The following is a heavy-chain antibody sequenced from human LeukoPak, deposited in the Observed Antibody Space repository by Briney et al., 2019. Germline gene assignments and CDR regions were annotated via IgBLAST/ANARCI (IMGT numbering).Heavy chain of an antibody. Sequence: GGSLRLSCAASGLTVSSNYMNWVRQAPGKGLEWVSSITASSTAIYSADSVKGRFTISRGNAKNFLYLQMNSLRAEDTAVYYCARTYYDILTGYNPYFDYWGQGILVTVSS. CDR1: GLTVSSNY. V-gene: IGHV3-21*01. J-gene: IGHJ4*02. CDR2: ITASSTAI. CDR3: ARTYYDILTGYNPYFDY. D-gene: IGHD3-9*01.